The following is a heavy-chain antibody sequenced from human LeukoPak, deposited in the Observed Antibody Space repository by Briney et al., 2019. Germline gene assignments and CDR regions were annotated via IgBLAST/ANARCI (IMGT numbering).Heavy chain of an antibody. V-gene: IGHV3-23*01. CDR1: GFTFSSSA. J-gene: IGHJ4*02. D-gene: IGHD3-22*01. CDR3: AEKVDSNSLSFDY. Sequence: GGSLRLSCAASGFTFSSSAMSWVRQAPGKGLEWVSAMSGSGDITTYADSVKGRFTISRDNSKNTLYLHMNSLRAEDTAVYYCAEKVDSNSLSFDYWGQGTLVTVSS. CDR2: MSGSGDIT.